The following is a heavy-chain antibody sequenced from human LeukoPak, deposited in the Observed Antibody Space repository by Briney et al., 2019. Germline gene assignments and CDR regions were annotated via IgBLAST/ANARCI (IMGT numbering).Heavy chain of an antibody. CDR3: AREVSHYYGSGN. J-gene: IGHJ4*02. Sequence: PSETLSLTCAGYGGSFSGYYWSWIRQPPGKGLEWIGEINHSGSTNYNPSLKSRVTISVDTSKNQFSLKLSSVTAADTAAYYCAREVSHYYGSGNWGQGTLVTVSS. V-gene: IGHV4-34*01. D-gene: IGHD3-10*01. CDR2: INHSGST. CDR1: GGSFSGYY.